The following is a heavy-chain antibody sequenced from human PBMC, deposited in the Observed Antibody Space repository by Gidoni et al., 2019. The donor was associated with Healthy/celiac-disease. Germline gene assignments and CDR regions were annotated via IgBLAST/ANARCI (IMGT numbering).Heavy chain of an antibody. D-gene: IGHD2-2*01. V-gene: IGHV4-31*02. Sequence: QVQLQESGPGLVKPSQTLSLSGCSLSSGCYYWSWIRQHPGKGLEWIGYIYYSGSTYYNPSLKSRVTISVDTSKNQFSLKLSSVTAADTAVYYCARDKDCSSTSCPHDAFDIWGQGTMVTVSS. CDR2: IYYSGST. CDR3: ARDKDCSSTSCPHDAFDI. J-gene: IGHJ3*02. CDR1: GCSLSSGCYY.